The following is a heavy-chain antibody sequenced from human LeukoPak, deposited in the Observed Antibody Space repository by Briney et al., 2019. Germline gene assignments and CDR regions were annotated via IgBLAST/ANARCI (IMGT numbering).Heavy chain of an antibody. Sequence: VASVKVSGKASGYTFTGYYMHWVRQAPGQGLEWMGWINPNSGGTNYAQKFQGRVTMTRDTSISTAYMELSRLRSDDTAVYYCAKAAAGTVVWFDPWGQGTLVTVSS. V-gene: IGHV1-2*02. CDR1: GYTFTGYY. CDR3: AKAAAGTVVWFDP. D-gene: IGHD6-13*01. J-gene: IGHJ5*02. CDR2: INPNSGGT.